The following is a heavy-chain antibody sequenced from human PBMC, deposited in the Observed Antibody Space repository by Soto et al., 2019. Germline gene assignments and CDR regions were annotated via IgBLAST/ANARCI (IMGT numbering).Heavy chain of an antibody. J-gene: IGHJ4*02. CDR3: AREESYYDRSGHQGYYFDY. Sequence: ASVKVSCKASGYTFTSYYMHWVRQAPGQGLEWMGIINPSGGSTSYAQKFQGRVTMTRDTSTSTVYMELSSLRSEDTAVYYCAREESYYDRSGHQGYYFDYWGQGTLVPVSS. D-gene: IGHD3-22*01. V-gene: IGHV1-46*01. CDR2: INPSGGST. CDR1: GYTFTSYY.